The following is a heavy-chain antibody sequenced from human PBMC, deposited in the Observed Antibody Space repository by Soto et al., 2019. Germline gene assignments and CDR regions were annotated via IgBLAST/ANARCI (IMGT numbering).Heavy chain of an antibody. CDR3: ASDPLVGTTGYGLDV. J-gene: IGHJ6*02. Sequence: EVQLVESGGGLVQPGGSLRLSCAASGFTFSTYWMHWFRQPPGKGLVWVSGIHNDGSNTAYADSVRGRFTISRDNAQSTLYLQMTSLRAEDTAVYYCASDPLVGTTGYGLDVWGQGTTVRVSS. V-gene: IGHV3-74*03. CDR2: IHNDGSNT. CDR1: GFTFSTYW. D-gene: IGHD1-7*01.